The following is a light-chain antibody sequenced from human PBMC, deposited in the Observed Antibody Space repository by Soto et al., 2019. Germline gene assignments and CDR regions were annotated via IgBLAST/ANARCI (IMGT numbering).Light chain of an antibody. J-gene: IGLJ2*01. CDR1: SSDIGGYIY. CDR2: EVS. CDR3: SSYSSANTVI. Sequence: QSALTQPASVPASPGQSITISCTGTSSDIGGYIYVSWYQHHPGKAPRLMIYEVSSRPSGVSNRFSGSKSGNTASLTISGLQAEDEAQYYCSSYSSANTVIFGGGTKLTVL. V-gene: IGLV2-14*01.